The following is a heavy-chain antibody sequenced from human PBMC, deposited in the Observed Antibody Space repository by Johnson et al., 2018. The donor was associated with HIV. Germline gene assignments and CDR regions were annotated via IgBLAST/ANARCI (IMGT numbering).Heavy chain of an antibody. CDR2: ISWNSGSI. J-gene: IGHJ3*02. V-gene: IGHV3-9*01. D-gene: IGHD3-22*01. CDR3: AKVRYVSSGYWDREHDAFDI. CDR1: GFTFDDYA. Sequence: VQLVESGGGFVQPGRSLRLSCAASGFTFDDYAMHWVRQAPGKGLEWVSGISWNSGSIGYADSVKGRFTISRDNAKNSQYLQMNSLRAEDTALYYCAKVRYVSSGYWDREHDAFDIWGQGTMVTVSS.